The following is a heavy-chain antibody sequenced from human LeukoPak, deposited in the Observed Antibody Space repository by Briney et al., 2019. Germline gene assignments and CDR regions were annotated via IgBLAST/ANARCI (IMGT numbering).Heavy chain of an antibody. V-gene: IGHV3-23*01. D-gene: IGHD2-2*01. Sequence: PSETLSLTCAVSGGSISSSNWWSWVRQAPGKGLEWVSGISGSGGSTYYADSVKGRFTISRDNSKNTLFLQMNSLRAEDRAVYYCAKDSLRTVPKASFDYWGQGTLVTVSS. CDR2: ISGSGGST. CDR3: AKDSLRTVPKASFDY. J-gene: IGHJ4*02. CDR1: GGSISSSN.